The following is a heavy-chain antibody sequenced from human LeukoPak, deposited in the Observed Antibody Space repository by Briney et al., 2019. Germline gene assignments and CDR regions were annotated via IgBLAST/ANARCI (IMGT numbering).Heavy chain of an antibody. CDR2: ISYDGSNK. D-gene: IGHD4-17*01. CDR1: GFTFSSYT. J-gene: IGHJ4*02. Sequence: GGSLRLSCAASGFTFSSYTMNWVRQAPGKGLEWVAVISYDGSNKYYADSVKGRFTISRDNSKNTLYLQMNSLRAEDTAVYYCARDSITGDYGDYWNYWGQGTLVTVSS. CDR3: ARDSITGDYGDYWNY. V-gene: IGHV3-30*04.